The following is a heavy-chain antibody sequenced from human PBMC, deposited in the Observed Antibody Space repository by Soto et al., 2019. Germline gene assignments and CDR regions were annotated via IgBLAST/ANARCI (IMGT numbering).Heavy chain of an antibody. CDR2: INAGNGHT. Sequence: GASVKVSCKASGYTFPAYGMHWVRQAPGQRLEWMGWINAGNGHTKYSQKFQGRVTITRDTSASTAYMDLSSLTSEDTGVYYCARDVAVAGNINFDYWGQGTLVTVSS. D-gene: IGHD6-19*01. CDR3: ARDVAVAGNINFDY. J-gene: IGHJ4*02. V-gene: IGHV1-3*01. CDR1: GYTFPAYG.